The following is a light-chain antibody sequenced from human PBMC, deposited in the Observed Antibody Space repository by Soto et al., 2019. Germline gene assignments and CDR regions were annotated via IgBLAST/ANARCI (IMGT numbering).Light chain of an antibody. CDR3: QQSFSTPYT. CDR2: SAS. J-gene: IGKJ2*01. CDR1: QNINNY. Sequence: EIQMTQSPSSLSASVRDRVIITCRASQNINNYLHWYQQKPGKAPKVLIYSASSLKSGVPSRFSGSGSGTDFTLTISSLQTEDFATYGCQQSFSTPYTFGQGTKLEIK. V-gene: IGKV1-39*01.